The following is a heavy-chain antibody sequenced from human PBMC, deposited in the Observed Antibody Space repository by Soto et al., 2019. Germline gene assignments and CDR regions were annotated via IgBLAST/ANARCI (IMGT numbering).Heavy chain of an antibody. V-gene: IGHV3-23*01. J-gene: IGHJ4*02. D-gene: IGHD2-8*01. CDR3: ARCMRGPSPFDY. CDR1: GFTFSSYA. CDR2: ISGSGGGT. Sequence: EVQLLESGGGLVQPGGSLRLSCAASGFTFSSYAMNWVRQAPGQGLEWVSAISGSGGGTYYADSVKGRFTVSKDNSKNTLYLQMNSLRAEDTAVYYCARCMRGPSPFDYWGQGTLVTVSS.